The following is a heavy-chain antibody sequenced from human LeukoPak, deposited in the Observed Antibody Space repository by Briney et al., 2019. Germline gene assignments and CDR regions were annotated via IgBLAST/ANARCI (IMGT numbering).Heavy chain of an antibody. D-gene: IGHD3-9*01. CDR3: ARDQSTSEYFDWLSPDY. CDR1: GFTFSSYA. Sequence: GGSLRLSCAASGFTFSSYAMHWVRQAPGKGLEWVAVISYDGSNKYYADSVKGRFTISRDNSKNTLCLQMNSLRAEDTAVYYCARDQSTSEYFDWLSPDYWGQGTLVTVSS. J-gene: IGHJ4*02. V-gene: IGHV3-30-3*01. CDR2: ISYDGSNK.